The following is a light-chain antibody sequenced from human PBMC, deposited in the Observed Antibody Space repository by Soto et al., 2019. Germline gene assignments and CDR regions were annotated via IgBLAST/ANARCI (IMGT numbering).Light chain of an antibody. CDR2: GAS. Sequence: EIVLTQSPGTLSLSPGERATLSCRASQRVDSSYLAWYQQKPCQAPRLLIYGASSRATCIPDRFSGSGSGTDFTLTISRLKPDECAVYYCKQYRTSPLTFGGGTKVEIK. V-gene: IGKV3-20*01. CDR3: KQYRTSPLT. CDR1: QRVDSSY. J-gene: IGKJ4*01.